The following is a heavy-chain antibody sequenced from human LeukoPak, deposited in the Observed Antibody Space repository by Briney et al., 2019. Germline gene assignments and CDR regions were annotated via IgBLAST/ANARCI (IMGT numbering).Heavy chain of an antibody. J-gene: IGHJ5*02. CDR2: ISYSGST. D-gene: IGHD6-6*01. V-gene: IGHV4-31*03. CDR1: GGSISSATYY. CDR3: ARRLAARPTWFDP. Sequence: PSETLSLTCTVSGGSISSATYYWSWIRQHPGEGLEYIGYISYSGSTYYNPSLKSRLTISVDTSKNQFSLKLSSVTAADTAVYYCARRLAARPTWFDPWGQGTLVIVSS.